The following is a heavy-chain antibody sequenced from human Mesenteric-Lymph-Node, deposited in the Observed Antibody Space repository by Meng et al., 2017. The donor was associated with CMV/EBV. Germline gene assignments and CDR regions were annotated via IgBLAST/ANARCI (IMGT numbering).Heavy chain of an antibody. J-gene: IGHJ4*02. V-gene: IGHV2-5*02. D-gene: IGHD2-15*01. CDR3: AQGRSATAEFDY. CDR2: IYWDDDK. CDR1: RFSLSTSGVG. Sequence: FSRFSLSTSGVGVGWIRQPPGTALEWLALIYWDDDKRYSPSLKSRLTITKDTSKNQVVLTMTNMDPVDTATYYCAQGRSATAEFDYWGQGTLVTVSS.